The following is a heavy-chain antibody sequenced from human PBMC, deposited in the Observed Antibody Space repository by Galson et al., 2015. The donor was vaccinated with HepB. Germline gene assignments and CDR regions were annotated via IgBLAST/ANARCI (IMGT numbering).Heavy chain of an antibody. J-gene: IGHJ4*02. CDR2: IKYDGSEK. CDR1: GFTYSNCW. CDR3: ARGWDIEVTANFDY. Sequence: SLRLSCAVSGFTYSNCWMSWVRQAPGRGLEWVANIKYDGSEKYYVRSVEGRFTVSRDNAQNSLYLHMSSLRAEDTAVYYCARGWDIEVTANFDYWGQGALVTVSS. D-gene: IGHD2-21*02. V-gene: IGHV3-7*03.